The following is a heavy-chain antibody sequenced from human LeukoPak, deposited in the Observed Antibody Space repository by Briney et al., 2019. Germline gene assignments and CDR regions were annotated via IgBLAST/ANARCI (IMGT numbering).Heavy chain of an antibody. CDR1: GFSLTTSKMC. CDR3: ARHTFNWGEAFDI. Sequence: SGPTLVNPTQTLTLTCTFSGFSLTTSKMCVGWIRQPPGKGLEWIGYIYYSGSTNYNPSLKSRVTISVDTSKNQFSLKLSSVTAADTAVYYCARHTFNWGEAFDIWGQGTMVTVSS. CDR2: IYYSGST. J-gene: IGHJ3*02. D-gene: IGHD7-27*01. V-gene: IGHV4-61*05.